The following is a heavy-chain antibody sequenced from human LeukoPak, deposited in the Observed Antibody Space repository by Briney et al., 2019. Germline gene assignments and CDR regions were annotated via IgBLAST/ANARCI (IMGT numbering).Heavy chain of an antibody. J-gene: IGHJ4*02. Sequence: GGSLRLSCAASGFSFRSYAMTWVRQAPGKGLEWVSTNSGNGGSTYFADAMKGRFTISRDNSKNTLYLQMNSLRAEDTAVYYCAKASLAANYDSSGWYFFDYWGQGTLVTVSS. V-gene: IGHV3-23*01. D-gene: IGHD6-19*01. CDR2: NSGNGGST. CDR1: GFSFRSYA. CDR3: AKASLAANYDSSGWYFFDY.